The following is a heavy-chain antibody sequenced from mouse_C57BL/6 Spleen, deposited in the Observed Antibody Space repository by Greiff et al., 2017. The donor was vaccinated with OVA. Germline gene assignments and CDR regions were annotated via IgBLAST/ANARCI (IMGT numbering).Heavy chain of an antibody. Sequence: QVQLKQSGPELVKPGASVKIPCKASGYAFSSSWMNWVKQRPGKGLEWIGRIYPGDGDTNYNGKFKGKATLTADKSSSTAYMQLSSLTSEDSAVYFCARSITTVVAPFDYWGQGTTLTVSS. CDR1: GYAFSSSW. V-gene: IGHV1-82*01. J-gene: IGHJ2*01. CDR3: ARSITTVVAPFDY. D-gene: IGHD1-1*01. CDR2: IYPGDGDT.